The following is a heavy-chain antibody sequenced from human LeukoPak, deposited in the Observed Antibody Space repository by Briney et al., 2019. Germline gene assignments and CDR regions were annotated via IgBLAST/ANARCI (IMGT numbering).Heavy chain of an antibody. Sequence: ASVKVSCKASGGTFSSYAISWVRQAPGQGLEWMGRIIPIFGTANYAQKFQGRVTITTDESTSTAYMELSSLRSEDTAVYYCARDVSMLIDYWGQGTLVTVSS. CDR3: ARDVSMLIDY. D-gene: IGHD2-8*01. J-gene: IGHJ4*02. V-gene: IGHV1-69*05. CDR2: IIPIFGTA. CDR1: GGTFSSYA.